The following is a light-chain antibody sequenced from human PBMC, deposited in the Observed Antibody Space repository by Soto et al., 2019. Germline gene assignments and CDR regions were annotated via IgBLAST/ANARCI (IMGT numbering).Light chain of an antibody. CDR2: GAN. V-gene: IGKV3D-20*02. J-gene: IGKJ5*01. Sequence: EIVLTQSPGTLSLSPGERATLSCRASQSVSSSYLAWYQQKPGQAPRLLIYGANYRATGIPARFSGSGSGTDFTLTISSLEPEDFAVYYCQQRSNWPITFGQGTRLEI. CDR1: QSVSSSY. CDR3: QQRSNWPIT.